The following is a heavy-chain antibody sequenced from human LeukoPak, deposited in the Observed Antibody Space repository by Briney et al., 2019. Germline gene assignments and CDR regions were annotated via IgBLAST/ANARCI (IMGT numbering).Heavy chain of an antibody. CDR2: ISSSGSTI. CDR3: ARDPTAAAGTFSYFDY. V-gene: IGHV3-48*03. D-gene: IGHD6-13*01. CDR1: GFTFSSYE. Sequence: PGGSLRLSCAASGFTFSSYEMNWVRQAPGKGLEWVSYISSSGSTIYYADSVEGRFTISRDNAKNSLYLQTNSLRAEDTAVYYCARDPTAAAGTFSYFDYWGQGTLVTVSS. J-gene: IGHJ4*02.